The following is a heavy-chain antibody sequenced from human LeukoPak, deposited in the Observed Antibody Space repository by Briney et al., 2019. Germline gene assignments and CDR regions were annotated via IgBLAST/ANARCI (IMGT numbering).Heavy chain of an antibody. Sequence: GGSLRLSCAASGFTFSSYSMNWVRQAPGKGLEWVSSISSSSSYIYYADSVKGRFTISRDNAKNSLYLQMNSLRAEDTAVYCCARDLQYCGGDCPGSWGQGTLVTVSS. CDR1: GFTFSSYS. CDR3: ARDLQYCGGDCPGS. V-gene: IGHV3-21*01. J-gene: IGHJ4*02. D-gene: IGHD2-21*01. CDR2: ISSSSSYI.